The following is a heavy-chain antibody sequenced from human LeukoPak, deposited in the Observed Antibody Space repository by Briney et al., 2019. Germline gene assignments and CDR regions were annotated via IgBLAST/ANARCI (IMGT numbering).Heavy chain of an antibody. CDR2: ISTSSIYI. Sequence: GGSLRLSCAASGFTFSTYTMNWVRQAPGKGLEWVSSISTSSIYIYYADSLKGRFTISRDNAKNSLYLQMSSLRAEDTAVYYCAKPNIAVAGAFLYWGQGTLVTVSS. CDR1: GFTFSTYT. V-gene: IGHV3-21*04. D-gene: IGHD6-19*01. CDR3: AKPNIAVAGAFLY. J-gene: IGHJ4*02.